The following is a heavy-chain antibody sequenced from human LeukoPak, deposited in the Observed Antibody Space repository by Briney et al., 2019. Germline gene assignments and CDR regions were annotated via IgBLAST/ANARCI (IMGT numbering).Heavy chain of an antibody. Sequence: GGSLRLSCAASGFTFSSYEMNWVRQAPGKGLEWVSYISSSGSTIYYADSGKGRFTISRDNAKNSLYLQMNSLRAEDTAVYYCSRERVAVAGTVAPYYYYGMDVWGQGTTVTVSS. J-gene: IGHJ6*02. CDR3: SRERVAVAGTVAPYYYYGMDV. CDR1: GFTFSSYE. D-gene: IGHD6-19*01. CDR2: ISSSGSTI. V-gene: IGHV3-48*03.